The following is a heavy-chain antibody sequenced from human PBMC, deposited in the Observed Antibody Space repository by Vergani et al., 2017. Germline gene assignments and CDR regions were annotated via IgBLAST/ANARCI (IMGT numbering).Heavy chain of an antibody. J-gene: IGHJ6*02. CDR2: IIPIFGTA. CDR3: ARYDAGGIQDYGDATRYYYYGMDV. Sequence: QVQLVQSGAEVKKPGSSVKVSCKASGGTFSSYAISWVRQAPGQGLERMGRIIPIFGTANYAQKFQGRVTITADESTSTAYMELSILRSEDTAVYYCARYDAGGIQDYGDATRYYYYGMDVWGQGTTVTVSS. V-gene: IGHV1-69*18. D-gene: IGHD4-17*01. CDR1: GGTFSSYA.